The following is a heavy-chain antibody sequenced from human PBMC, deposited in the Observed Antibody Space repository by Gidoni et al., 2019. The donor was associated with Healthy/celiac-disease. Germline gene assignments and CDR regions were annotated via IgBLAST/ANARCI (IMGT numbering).Heavy chain of an antibody. J-gene: IGHJ5*02. CDR3: ASYPAYYDFWSGYTANWFDP. D-gene: IGHD3-3*01. Sequence: QVQLQESGPGLVKPSATLSLTCAVSGYSISRGYYSGWIRQPPGKGLEWIGRIYHSGSTYYNPSLKSRVTISVDTSKNQFSLKLSSVTAADTAVYYCASYPAYYDFWSGYTANWFDPWGQGTLVTVSS. CDR1: GYSISRGYY. V-gene: IGHV4-38-2*01. CDR2: IYHSGST.